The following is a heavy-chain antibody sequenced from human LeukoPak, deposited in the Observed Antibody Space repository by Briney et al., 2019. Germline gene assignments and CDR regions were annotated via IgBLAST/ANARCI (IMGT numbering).Heavy chain of an antibody. J-gene: IGHJ6*02. CDR1: GGSISSYY. Sequence: PSETLSLTCTVSGGSISSYYWSWIRQPPGKGLEWIGYIYYSGSTNYNPSLKSRVTISVDTSKNQFSLKLSSVTAADTAVYYCAREDGDGYNSGYYYGMDVWGQGTTGTVSS. CDR2: IYYSGST. V-gene: IGHV4-59*01. CDR3: AREDGDGYNSGYYYGMDV. D-gene: IGHD5-24*01.